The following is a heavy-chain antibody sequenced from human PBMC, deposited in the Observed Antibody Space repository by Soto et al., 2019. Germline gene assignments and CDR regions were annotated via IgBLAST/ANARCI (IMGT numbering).Heavy chain of an antibody. V-gene: IGHV4-39*01. CDR3: AYSYGDYVSY. Sequence: QLQLQESGPGLVKPSETLSLTCTVSGGSISSSTYYWGWIRQPPGKGLEWIGSIYYSGSTYYNPSLKSRVTISVDTSRNQFSLKLSSGTAAPTAVYSCAYSYGDYVSYWGRGTLVTVSS. CDR2: IYYSGST. CDR1: GGSISSSTYY. J-gene: IGHJ4*02. D-gene: IGHD4-17*01.